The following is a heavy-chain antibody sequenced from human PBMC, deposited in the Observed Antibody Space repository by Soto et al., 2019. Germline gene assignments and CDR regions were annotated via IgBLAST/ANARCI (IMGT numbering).Heavy chain of an antibody. V-gene: IGHV4-4*07. CDR1: GGSISEKY. CDR3: VASLAASGLNWLDP. CDR2: IFANGHT. Sequence: SETLSLTCIVSGGSISEKYWNWVRQPSGKGLEWIGLIFANGHTDYNPSLKSRATMSVDASKNQFSLRLTSMTAADTAVYYCVASLAASGLNWLDPWGRGTLVTVSS. J-gene: IGHJ5*02. D-gene: IGHD6-13*01.